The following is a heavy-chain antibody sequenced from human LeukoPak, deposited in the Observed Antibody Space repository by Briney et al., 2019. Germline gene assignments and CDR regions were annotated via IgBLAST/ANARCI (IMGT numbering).Heavy chain of an antibody. J-gene: IGHJ4*02. D-gene: IGHD3-16*02. CDR2: IYTSGST. CDR3: ARDYVWGSYRFDY. CDR1: GGTTSSYY. Sequence: PSETLSLTCTVSGGTTSSYYWSWIRQPAGKGLEWIGRIYTSGSTNYNPSLKSRVTMSVDTPKNQFSLKVSSVTAADTAVYYCARDYVWGSYRFDYWGQGTLVTVSS. V-gene: IGHV4-4*07.